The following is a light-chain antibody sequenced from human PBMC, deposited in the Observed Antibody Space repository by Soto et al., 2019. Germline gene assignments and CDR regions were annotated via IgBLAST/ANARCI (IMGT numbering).Light chain of an antibody. CDR3: QKYNTAPLT. J-gene: IGKJ4*01. CDR1: QGIYNF. V-gene: IGKV1-27*01. CDR2: AAS. Sequence: DIQMTQSPSSLSASVGDRITITCRASQGIYNFLAWYQQTPGEAPTLLIYAASTLRSGVPSRFSGSGSGTEFNLTISSLQPEDVATYYCQKYNTAPLTFGGGTKVEI.